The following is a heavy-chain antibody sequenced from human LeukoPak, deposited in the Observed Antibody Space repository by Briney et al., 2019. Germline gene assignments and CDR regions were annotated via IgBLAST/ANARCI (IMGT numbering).Heavy chain of an antibody. Sequence: SETLSLTCTVSGGSISSYYWSWIRQPPGKGLEWIGYIYYSGSANYNPSLKSRVTISVDTSKNQFSLELSSVTAAGTAVYYCARLASSIEVDYWGQGTLVTVSS. CDR2: IYYSGSA. V-gene: IGHV4-59*01. J-gene: IGHJ4*02. CDR1: GGSISSYY. CDR3: ARLASSIEVDY. D-gene: IGHD2-2*01.